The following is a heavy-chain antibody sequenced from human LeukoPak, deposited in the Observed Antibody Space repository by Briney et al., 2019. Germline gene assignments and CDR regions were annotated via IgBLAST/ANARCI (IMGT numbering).Heavy chain of an antibody. Sequence: GASVKVSCKASGYTFTSYGISWVRQAPGQGLEWMGWISAYNGNTNYAQKFQGRVTMTRDTFISTAYMELSRLRSDDTAVYYCARVRGDYSIGYWGQGTLVTVSS. CDR3: ARVRGDYSIGY. V-gene: IGHV1-18*01. CDR1: GYTFTSYG. D-gene: IGHD4-11*01. J-gene: IGHJ4*02. CDR2: ISAYNGNT.